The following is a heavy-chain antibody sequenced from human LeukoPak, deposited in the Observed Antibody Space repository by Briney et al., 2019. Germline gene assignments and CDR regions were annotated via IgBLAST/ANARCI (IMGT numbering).Heavy chain of an antibody. CDR1: GFTFSDYA. D-gene: IGHD6-13*01. CDR2: ISGSGAGT. V-gene: IGHV3-23*01. CDR3: ARNGRNIAATGYYFHY. Sequence: PGGSLRLSCTVSGFTFSDYAISWVRQALGKGLEWVSSISGSGAGTYYADSVKGRFTISRDNSKNTLYVQMNNLRVEDTAVYYCARNGRNIAATGYYFHYWGQGTLVTVSS. J-gene: IGHJ4*02.